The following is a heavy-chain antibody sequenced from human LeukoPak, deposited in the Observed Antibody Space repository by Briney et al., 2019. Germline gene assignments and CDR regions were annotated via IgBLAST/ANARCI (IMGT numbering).Heavy chain of an antibody. Sequence: NSSETLSLTCTVSGGSISGYYWSWIRQPPGKGLEWIGFIYFSGTTNYNPSLKSRVTISVDTSKKQFSLKVSSVTAADTAVYYCARHARGFTSSYFDYWGQGFLVTVSS. D-gene: IGHD3-10*01. CDR3: ARHARGFTSSYFDY. CDR1: GGSISGYY. J-gene: IGHJ4*02. V-gene: IGHV4-59*08. CDR2: IYFSGTT.